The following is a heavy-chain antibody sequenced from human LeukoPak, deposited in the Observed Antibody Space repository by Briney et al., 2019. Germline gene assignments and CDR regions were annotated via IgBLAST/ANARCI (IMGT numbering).Heavy chain of an antibody. CDR2: IYPGDSDT. CDR3: ARSRVVDSAMVGSLGY. V-gene: IGHV5-51*01. Sequence: GEALKISCKGSGYSFTSYWIGWVRQMPGKGLEGMGIIYPGDSDTRYRPSFQGHVTIPADKSFSTAYLQWRSLKASDPAIYYCARSRVVDSAMVGSLGYWGQGTLVTVSS. J-gene: IGHJ4*02. D-gene: IGHD5-18*01. CDR1: GYSFTSYW.